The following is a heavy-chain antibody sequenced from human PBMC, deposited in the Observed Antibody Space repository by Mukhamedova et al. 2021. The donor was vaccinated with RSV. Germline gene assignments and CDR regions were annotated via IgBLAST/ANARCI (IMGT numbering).Heavy chain of an antibody. D-gene: IGHD3-3*01. Sequence: SMNWVRQAPGKGLEWVSSISSSSSYIYYADSVKGRFTISRDNAKNSLYLQMNSLRAEDTAVYYCARENDFWSGYYDYWGQGTLVT. CDR1: S. J-gene: IGHJ4*02. CDR3: ARENDFWSGYYDY. V-gene: IGHV3-21*01. CDR2: ISSSSSYI.